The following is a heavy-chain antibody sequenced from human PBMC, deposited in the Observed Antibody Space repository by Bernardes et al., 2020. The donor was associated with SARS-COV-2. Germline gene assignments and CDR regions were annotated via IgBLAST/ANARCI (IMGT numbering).Heavy chain of an antibody. D-gene: IGHD5-12*01. CDR3: ARSWGYSGYPGPFDY. CDR2: RYTSGST. Sequence: SETLSLTCTVSGGSISSYYWSWIRQPAGKGLEWIGRRYTSGSTNYNPSLKSRVTMSVDTSKNQFSLKLSSVTAADTAVYYCARSWGYSGYPGPFDYWGQGTLVTVSS. J-gene: IGHJ4*02. CDR1: GGSISSYY. V-gene: IGHV4-4*07.